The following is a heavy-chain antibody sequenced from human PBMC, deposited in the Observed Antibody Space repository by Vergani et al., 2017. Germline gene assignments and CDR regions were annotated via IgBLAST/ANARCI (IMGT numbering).Heavy chain of an antibody. Sequence: VQLLESGGGLVQPGGSVRLSCAASGFTFSTYAMSWVRQGPGKGLEWVSGISKSGDTTYYADSVKGRFTISRDSSKNTLYLQRNSLRVEDTAVYYCARRRSCSSSSCYADYWGQGTLVTVSS. V-gene: IGHV3-23*01. CDR3: ARRRSCSSSSCYADY. CDR1: GFTFSTYA. D-gene: IGHD2-2*01. CDR2: ISKSGDTT. J-gene: IGHJ4*02.